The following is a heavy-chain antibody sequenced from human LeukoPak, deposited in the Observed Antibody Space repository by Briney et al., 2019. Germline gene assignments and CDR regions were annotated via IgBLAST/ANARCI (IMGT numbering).Heavy chain of an antibody. CDR2: IYNIGST. CDR3: ARHYISGWSDC. D-gene: IGHD6-19*01. CDR1: GGSVSSGSYY. V-gene: IGHV4-61*01. Sequence: SETLSLTCTVSGGSVSSGSYYWSWIRQPPGKGLEWIGYIYNIGSTNYNPSLKSRVTISVDTSKNQFSLKLSSVTAADTAVYYCARHYISGWSDCWGQGTLVTVSS. J-gene: IGHJ5*01.